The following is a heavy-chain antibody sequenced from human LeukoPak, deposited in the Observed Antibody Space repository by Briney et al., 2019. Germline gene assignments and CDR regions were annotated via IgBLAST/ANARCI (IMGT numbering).Heavy chain of an antibody. CDR1: GGSISDYY. CDR3: ARAWTSAGRFDF. J-gene: IGHJ4*02. CDR2: IYYSGGT. Sequence: PSETLSLTCTVSGGSISDYYWNWMRQPPGKGLEWIGYIYYSGGTYYNPSLKSRLTISVDTSRNQFSLKLSSVTAADTAVYYCARAWTSAGRFDFWGQGTLVPVSS. V-gene: IGHV4-59*08. D-gene: IGHD6-13*01.